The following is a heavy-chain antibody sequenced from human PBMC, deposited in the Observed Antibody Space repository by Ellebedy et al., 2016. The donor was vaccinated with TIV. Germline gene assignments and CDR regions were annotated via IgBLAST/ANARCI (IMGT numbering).Heavy chain of an antibody. J-gene: IGHJ4*02. CDR1: GGSVSSGSYY. V-gene: IGHV4-61*01. D-gene: IGHD3-9*01. CDR2: IYYSGST. CDR3: ARTTYYDILTGYYITYYFDY. Sequence: GSLRLXCTVSGGSVSSGSYYWSWIRQPPGKGLEWIGYIYYSGSTNYNPSLKSRVTISVDTSKNQFSLKLSSVTAADTAVYYCARTTYYDILTGYYITYYFDYWGQGTLVTVSS.